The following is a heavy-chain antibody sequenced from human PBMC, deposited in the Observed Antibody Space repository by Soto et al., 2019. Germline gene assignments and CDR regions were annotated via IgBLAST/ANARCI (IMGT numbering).Heavy chain of an antibody. Sequence: EVQLLESGGGLVQPGGSLRLSCEASGFIFSDHAMSWVRQAPGKGLEWVSAISGNGIATYYADSVKGRFTISRDNSKNTLYLQMNRLRADDTAVYYCARGAISMVRGTNNWFDPWGQGTLVTVSS. CDR1: GFIFSDHA. V-gene: IGHV3-23*01. J-gene: IGHJ5*02. CDR2: ISGNGIAT. CDR3: ARGAISMVRGTNNWFDP. D-gene: IGHD3-10*01.